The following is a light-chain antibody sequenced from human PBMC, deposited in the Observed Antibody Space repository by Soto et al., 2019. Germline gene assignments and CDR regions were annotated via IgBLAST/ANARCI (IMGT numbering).Light chain of an antibody. J-gene: IGKJ4*01. Sequence: AIQLTQSPSSLSASVGDRVTITCRASQGISSAFAWYQQKPGKAPKLLIYAASSLESGVPSRFSGSGSGTDYTLTINHLHPEYVATYYCQQFYSYPLTYGGGTQVEIK. CDR3: QQFYSYPLT. CDR2: AAS. CDR1: QGISSA. V-gene: IGKV1-13*02.